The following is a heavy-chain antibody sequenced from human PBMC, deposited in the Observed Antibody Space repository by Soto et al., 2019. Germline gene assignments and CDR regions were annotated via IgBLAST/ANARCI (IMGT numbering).Heavy chain of an antibody. J-gene: IGHJ4*02. CDR2: IYYSGST. Sequence: SETLSLTCTVSGGSISSFYWSWIRQPPGKGLEWIGYIYYSGSTNYNPSLKSRVTISVDTSKNQFSLKLSSVTAADTAVYYCARQEVTTFGYFDYWGQGTLVTVS. V-gene: IGHV4-59*08. CDR1: GGSISSFY. CDR3: ARQEVTTFGYFDY. D-gene: IGHD4-17*01.